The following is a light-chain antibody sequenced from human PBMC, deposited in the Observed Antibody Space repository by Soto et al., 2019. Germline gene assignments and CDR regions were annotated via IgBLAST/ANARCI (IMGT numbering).Light chain of an antibody. J-gene: IGKJ4*01. Sequence: VLTQYPATLSLSPGDGATLSCRASQSISSNLAWYQQKPGQAPRLLIYDASNRARGIPARFSGSGAGTDFTLTISSLEPEDFAVDYCQQRSNWRLSCGGGTRVEIK. CDR3: QQRSNWRLS. CDR1: QSISSN. V-gene: IGKV3-11*01. CDR2: DAS.